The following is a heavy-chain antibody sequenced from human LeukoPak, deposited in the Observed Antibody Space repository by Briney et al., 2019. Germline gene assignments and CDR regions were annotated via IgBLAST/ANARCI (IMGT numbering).Heavy chain of an antibody. Sequence: PGGSLRLSCAASGFTFSDSATSWVRQAPGKGLEWVSTISPGGGTTYYAESMKGRFTISRDNSKSTLYLEMNSLRVEDTAVYYCTKVRSGSSNWALRIFDNWGQGALVTVSS. CDR3: TKVRSGSSNWALRIFDN. J-gene: IGHJ4*02. CDR2: ISPGGGTT. D-gene: IGHD2-2*01. V-gene: IGHV3-23*01. CDR1: GFTFSDSA.